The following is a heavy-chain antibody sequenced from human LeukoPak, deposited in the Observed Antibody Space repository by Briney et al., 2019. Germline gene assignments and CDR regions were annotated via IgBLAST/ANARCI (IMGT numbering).Heavy chain of an antibody. D-gene: IGHD5-18*01. V-gene: IGHV3-11*04. CDR1: GFTFSDYY. J-gene: IGHJ4*02. CDR2: ISSSGSTI. Sequence: GRSLRLSCAASGFTFSDYYMSWIRQAPGKGLEWVSYISSSGSTIYYADSVKGRFTISRDNAKNSLYLQMNSLRAEDTAVYYCARDASYGYCDYWGQGTLVTVSS. CDR3: ARDASYGYCDY.